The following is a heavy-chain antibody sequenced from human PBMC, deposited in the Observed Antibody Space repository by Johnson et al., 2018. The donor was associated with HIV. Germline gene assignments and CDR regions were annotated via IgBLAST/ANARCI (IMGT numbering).Heavy chain of an antibody. D-gene: IGHD1-20*01. J-gene: IGHJ3*02. CDR2: ISYDGSNK. CDR1: GFTFSSYA. V-gene: IGHV3-30*04. Sequence: QVQLVESGGGLVQPGGSLRLSCAASGFTFSSYAMHWVRQAPGKGLEWVAVISYDGSNKYYADSVRGRFTISRDTAKKSLILQLSRLRAGDTGVYYCARGGTYNWSPDRIGNAFDIWGQGTTVTVSS. CDR3: ARGGTYNWSPDRIGNAFDI.